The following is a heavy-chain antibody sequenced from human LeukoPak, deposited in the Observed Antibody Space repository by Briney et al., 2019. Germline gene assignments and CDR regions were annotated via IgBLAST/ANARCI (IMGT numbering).Heavy chain of an antibody. V-gene: IGHV3-48*01. CDR3: ARDENYAFDY. J-gene: IGHJ4*02. CDR2: ISGRSSTI. Sequence: PGGSLRLSGAASGFTFSSYSMNWVRQAPGKGLEWLSYISGRSSTISYADSVKGRFTISRDNAKNSLYLQMNSLSAEDTAVYYCARDENYAFDYWGQGTLVTVSS. CDR1: GFTFSSYS. D-gene: IGHD1-7*01.